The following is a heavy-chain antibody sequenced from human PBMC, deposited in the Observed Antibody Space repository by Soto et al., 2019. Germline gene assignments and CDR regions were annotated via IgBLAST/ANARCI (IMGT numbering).Heavy chain of an antibody. CDR1: GFTFSSYA. Sequence: GGSLRLSCAASGFTFSSYAMSWVRQAPGKGLEWVSVISAGGIITYSADSVDGRFTLSRDNSKNTLFLQMTSLRAEDTAVYYCAKAVDTAMAPAFDYWGQGTLVTVSS. V-gene: IGHV3-23*01. CDR3: AKAVDTAMAPAFDY. J-gene: IGHJ4*02. D-gene: IGHD5-18*01. CDR2: ISAGGIIT.